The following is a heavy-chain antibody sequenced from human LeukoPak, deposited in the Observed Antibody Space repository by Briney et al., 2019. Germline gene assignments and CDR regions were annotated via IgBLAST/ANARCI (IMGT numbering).Heavy chain of an antibody. CDR2: IRYDGSNK. Sequence: GGSLRLSCAASGFTFSSYVMHWVRQAPGKGLEWVAFIRYDGSNKYYADSVKGRFTISRDNSKNTLYLQMNSLRAEDTAVYYCARDRGYYGSGRQNHYYYMDVWGKGTTVTVSS. D-gene: IGHD3-10*01. CDR3: ARDRGYYGSGRQNHYYYMDV. J-gene: IGHJ6*03. V-gene: IGHV3-30*02. CDR1: GFTFSSYV.